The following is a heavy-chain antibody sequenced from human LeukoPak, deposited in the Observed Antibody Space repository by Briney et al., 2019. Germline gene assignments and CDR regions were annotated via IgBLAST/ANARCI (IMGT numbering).Heavy chain of an antibody. CDR1: GGSITSGGYY. Sequence: SETLSLTCTVSGGSITSGGYYWGWIRQPPGKGLEWIGTIYYSGSTYYNPSLKSRVTISIDTSKNQFSLRLSSVTAADTAVYFCARRRVLGANNDAFDIWGQGTMVTVSS. CDR2: IYYSGST. V-gene: IGHV4-39*01. J-gene: IGHJ3*02. D-gene: IGHD1-26*01. CDR3: ARRRVLGANNDAFDI.